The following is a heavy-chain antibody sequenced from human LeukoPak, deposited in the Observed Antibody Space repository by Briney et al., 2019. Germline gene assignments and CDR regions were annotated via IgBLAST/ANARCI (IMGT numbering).Heavy chain of an antibody. CDR1: GFTFSSYW. V-gene: IGHV3-74*01. Sequence: GGSLRLSCAASGFTFSSYWMHWVRQAPGKGLVWVSRINSDGSRTSYVDPVKGRFTISRDNAKNTLYLQMNSLRAEETAVYYCARGGVPTHYYYMDVWGKGTTVTISS. J-gene: IGHJ6*03. CDR3: ARGGVPTHYYYMDV. CDR2: INSDGSRT. D-gene: IGHD3-10*01.